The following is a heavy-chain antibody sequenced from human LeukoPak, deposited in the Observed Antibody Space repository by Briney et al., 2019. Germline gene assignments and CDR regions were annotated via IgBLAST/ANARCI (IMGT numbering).Heavy chain of an antibody. Sequence: PGGSLRLSCAASGFTFSSYGMHWVRQAPGKGLEWVAVISYDGSNKYYADSVKGRFTISRDNSKNTLYLQMNSLRAEDTAVYYCAREFPERDAFDIWGQGTMVTVSS. CDR3: AREFPERDAFDI. V-gene: IGHV3-30*19. D-gene: IGHD1-14*01. CDR2: ISYDGSNK. J-gene: IGHJ3*02. CDR1: GFTFSSYG.